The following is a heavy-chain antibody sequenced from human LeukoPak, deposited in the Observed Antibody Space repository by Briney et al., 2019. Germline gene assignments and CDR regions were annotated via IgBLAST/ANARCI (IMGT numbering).Heavy chain of an antibody. D-gene: IGHD2-15*01. J-gene: IGHJ4*02. Sequence: PGGSLRLSCAASGFTFSSYAMHWVRQAPGKGLEWVAVISYDGSNKYYADSVKGRFTISRDNSKNTLYLQMNSLRAGDTAVYYCARDRVVAAFDYWGQGTLVTASS. CDR3: ARDRVVAAFDY. V-gene: IGHV3-30*04. CDR2: ISYDGSNK. CDR1: GFTFSSYA.